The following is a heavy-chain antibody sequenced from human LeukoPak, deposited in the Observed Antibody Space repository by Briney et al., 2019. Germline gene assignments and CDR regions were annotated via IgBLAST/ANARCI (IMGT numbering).Heavy chain of an antibody. Sequence: SETLSLTCTVSGGSISSGSYYWSWIRQPAGKGLEWIGRIYTSGSSNYNSSLKSRVTISVDTAKTQFSLKLSSVTAADTAVYYCAREFYSSSWESYYFDYWGQGTLVTVSS. V-gene: IGHV4-61*02. J-gene: IGHJ4*02. D-gene: IGHD6-13*01. CDR3: AREFYSSSWESYYFDY. CDR2: IYTSGSS. CDR1: GGSISSGSYY.